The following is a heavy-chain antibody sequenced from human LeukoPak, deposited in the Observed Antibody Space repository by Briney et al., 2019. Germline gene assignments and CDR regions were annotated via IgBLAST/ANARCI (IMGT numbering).Heavy chain of an antibody. CDR3: TTDLSIY. D-gene: IGHD6-6*01. Sequence: GGSLRLSCAASGFTFSSYWMSWVRQAPGKGLEWVANIKQDGSGKYYVDSVKGRFTISRDNAKNSLYLQMKSLKTEDTAVYYCTTDLSIYWGQGTLVTVSS. J-gene: IGHJ4*02. CDR1: GFTFSSYW. V-gene: IGHV3-7*03. CDR2: IKQDGSGK.